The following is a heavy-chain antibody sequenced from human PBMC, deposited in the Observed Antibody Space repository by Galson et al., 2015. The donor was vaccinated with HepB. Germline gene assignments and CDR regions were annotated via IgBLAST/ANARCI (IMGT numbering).Heavy chain of an antibody. D-gene: IGHD2-2*01. CDR3: VTDRDCSGTKCYYTRFDS. J-gene: IGHJ5*01. Sequence: SLRLSCATSGFIFSDYYMSWIRQAPGKGLEWISYISNPGTTRYYADSVKGRFTISRDNANNTLYLQMDRLTAEDTAVYYCVTDRDCSGTKCYYTRFDSWGQGTPVTVSS. CDR2: ISNPGTTR. CDR1: GFIFSDYY. V-gene: IGHV3-11*01.